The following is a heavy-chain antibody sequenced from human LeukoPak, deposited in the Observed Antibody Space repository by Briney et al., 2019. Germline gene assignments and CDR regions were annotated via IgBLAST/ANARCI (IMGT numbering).Heavy chain of an antibody. CDR3: ARYAKGGVVTAMGVDY. CDR1: GFSVSTSGVG. J-gene: IGHJ4*02. Sequence: ESGPTLVNPTQTLTLTCTFSGFSVSTSGVGVGWIRQPPGKALEWLALIYWDDDKRYSPSLKSRLTITKDTSKNQVVLTMTNMDPVDTATYYCARYAKGGVVTAMGVDYWGQGSLVTVSS. D-gene: IGHD2-21*02. CDR2: IYWDDDK. V-gene: IGHV2-5*02.